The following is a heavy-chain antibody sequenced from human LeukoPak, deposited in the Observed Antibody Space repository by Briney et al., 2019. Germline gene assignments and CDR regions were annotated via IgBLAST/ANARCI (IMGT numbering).Heavy chain of an antibody. Sequence: SETLSLTCAVYGGSFSGYYWSWIRLPPGKGLEWIGEINHSGSTNYNPSLKSRVTISVDTSKNQFSLKLSSVTAADTAVYYCARQPIAAAGSGYFDYWGQGTLVTVSS. CDR3: ARQPIAAAGSGYFDY. D-gene: IGHD6-13*01. CDR1: GGSFSGYY. V-gene: IGHV4-34*01. J-gene: IGHJ4*02. CDR2: INHSGST.